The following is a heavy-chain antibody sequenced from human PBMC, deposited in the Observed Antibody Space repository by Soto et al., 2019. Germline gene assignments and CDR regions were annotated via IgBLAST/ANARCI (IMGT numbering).Heavy chain of an antibody. J-gene: IGHJ4*02. D-gene: IGHD6-19*01. V-gene: IGHV5-51*01. CDR1: GYSFTNYW. Sequence: PGESLKISCKASGYSFTNYWIGWVRQVPVKGLEWLGNIYPADSDTRYSPSFQGQVTITVDKSTSTAYLQWSNLKPSDSAMYYCARPTGYSSGWYADYWGQGTLVTVSS. CDR3: ARPTGYSSGWYADY. CDR2: IYPADSDT.